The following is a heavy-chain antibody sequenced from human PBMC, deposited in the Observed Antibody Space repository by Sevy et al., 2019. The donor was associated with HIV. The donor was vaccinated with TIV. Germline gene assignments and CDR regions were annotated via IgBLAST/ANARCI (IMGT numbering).Heavy chain of an antibody. V-gene: IGHV4-59*01. Sequence: SETLSLTCTVSGGSISSFYWSWIRQPPGKGLEWIGYFSYSGNTNYNPSLRSRVTISVDTSKNQFSLKLTSVTAADTAVYYCARESSSGWYFDYCGQGTLVTVPQ. CDR3: ARESSSGWYFDY. D-gene: IGHD6-19*01. J-gene: IGHJ4*02. CDR1: GGSISSFY. CDR2: FSYSGNT.